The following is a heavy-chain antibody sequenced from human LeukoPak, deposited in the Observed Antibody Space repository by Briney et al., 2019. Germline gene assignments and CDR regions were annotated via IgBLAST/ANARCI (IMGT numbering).Heavy chain of an antibody. Sequence: GGSLRLSCAASGFTVSSNYMRWVRQAPGKGLEWVSLIYSGGSTYYADSVKGRFTISRDNSKNTLYLQMNSLSAEDTAVYYCARSRGYSYGYPEAVDYWGQGTLVTVSS. D-gene: IGHD5-18*01. CDR2: IYSGGST. V-gene: IGHV3-66*01. J-gene: IGHJ4*02. CDR3: ARSRGYSYGYPEAVDY. CDR1: GFTVSSNY.